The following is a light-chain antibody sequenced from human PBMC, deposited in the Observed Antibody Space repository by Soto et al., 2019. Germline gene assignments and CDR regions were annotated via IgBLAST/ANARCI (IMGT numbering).Light chain of an antibody. V-gene: IGLV2-14*01. CDR3: SSYTSSGTYV. Sequence: QSVLTQPSCVSGSPGQSITISCTGTSSDVGAYNYVSWYEQHPGKAPKLMIYEVSNRPSGVSNRFSGSKSGNTASLTISGLQAEDEADYYCSSYTSSGTYVFGAGTKVTV. J-gene: IGLJ1*01. CDR1: SSDVGAYNY. CDR2: EVS.